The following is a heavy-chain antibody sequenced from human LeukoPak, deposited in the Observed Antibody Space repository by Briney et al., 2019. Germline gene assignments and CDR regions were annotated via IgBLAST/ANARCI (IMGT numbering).Heavy chain of an antibody. V-gene: IGHV3-23*01. CDR3: AKVDVLSSWYFYFDY. CDR1: GFTSSSYA. CDR2: ISGSGGST. J-gene: IGHJ4*02. D-gene: IGHD6-13*01. Sequence: PGGSLRLSCAASGFTSSSYAMSWVRQAPGKGLEWVSAISGSGGSTYYADSVKGRFTISRDNSKNTLYLQMNSLRAEDTAVYYCAKVDVLSSWYFYFDYWGQGTLVTVSS.